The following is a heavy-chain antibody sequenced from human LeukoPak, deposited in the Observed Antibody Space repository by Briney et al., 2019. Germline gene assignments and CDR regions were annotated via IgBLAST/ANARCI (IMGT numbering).Heavy chain of an antibody. D-gene: IGHD6-19*01. J-gene: IGHJ4*02. CDR2: IWYDGSNK. CDR3: ATQSDSSGVFDY. Sequence: QTGGSLRLSCAASGFTFSSYGMPWVRQAPGKGLEWVAVIWYDGSNKYYADSVKGRFTISRDNSKNTLYLQMNSLRAEDTAVYYCATQSDSSGVFDYWGQGTLVTVSS. CDR1: GFTFSSYG. V-gene: IGHV3-33*01.